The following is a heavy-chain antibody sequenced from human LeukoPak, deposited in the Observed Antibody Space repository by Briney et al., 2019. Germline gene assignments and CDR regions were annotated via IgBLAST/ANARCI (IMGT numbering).Heavy chain of an antibody. CDR1: GYTFTGYY. V-gene: IGHV1-2*02. CDR2: INPNSGGT. Sequence: ASVKVSCKASGYTFTGYYMHWVRQAPGQGLEWMGWINPNSGGTNYAQKFQGRVTMTRDTSISTAYMELSRLRSDDTAVYYCARDLYRALEMASDYWGQEPWSPSPQ. CDR3: ARDLYRALEMASDY. D-gene: IGHD5-24*01. J-gene: IGHJ4*01.